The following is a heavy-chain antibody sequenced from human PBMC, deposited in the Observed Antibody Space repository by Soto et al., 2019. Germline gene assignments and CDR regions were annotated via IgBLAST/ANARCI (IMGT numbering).Heavy chain of an antibody. CDR1: GYTFTSCS. CDR2: INAGNGNT. CDR3: ARDTVPAAIPYYYYGMDV. Sequence: VPVKASSKASGYTFTSCSMHWVRQAPGKRLEWMGWINAGNGNTKYSQKFQGRVTITRDTSASTAYMELSSLRSEDTAVYYCARDTVPAAIPYYYYGMDVWGQGTTVTVSS. J-gene: IGHJ6*02. D-gene: IGHD2-2*02. V-gene: IGHV1-3*01.